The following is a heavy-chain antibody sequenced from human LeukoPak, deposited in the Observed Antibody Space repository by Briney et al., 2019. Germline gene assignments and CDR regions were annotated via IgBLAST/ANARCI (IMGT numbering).Heavy chain of an antibody. Sequence: GGSLRLSCAASGLTFSDFAVNYAMNWVRQAPGKGLEWVSAISGSGGSTYYADSVKGRFTISRGNSKNTLYLQMNSLRAEDTAVYYCAKDPHYSSGWFYYFDYWGQGTLVTVSS. CDR1: GLTFSDFAVNYA. CDR2: ISGSGGST. D-gene: IGHD6-19*01. J-gene: IGHJ4*02. V-gene: IGHV3-23*01. CDR3: AKDPHYSSGWFYYFDY.